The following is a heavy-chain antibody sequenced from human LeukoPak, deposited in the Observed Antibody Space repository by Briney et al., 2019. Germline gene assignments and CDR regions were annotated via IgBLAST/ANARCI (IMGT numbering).Heavy chain of an antibody. CDR1: GFTFSSYS. CDR2: ISSSSSYI. Sequence: GGSLRLSCAASGFTFSSYSMNWVRQAPGKGLEWVSSISSSSSYIYYADSVKGRFTISRDNAKNSLYLQMNSLRAEDTAVYYCARGKVTTTGLLYYWGQGTLVTVSS. J-gene: IGHJ4*02. V-gene: IGHV3-21*01. D-gene: IGHD4-17*01. CDR3: ARGKVTTTGLLYY.